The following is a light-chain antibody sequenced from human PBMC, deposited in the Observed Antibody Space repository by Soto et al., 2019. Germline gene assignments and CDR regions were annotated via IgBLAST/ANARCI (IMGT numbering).Light chain of an antibody. Sequence: QSALTQPRSVSGSPGQSVTISCTGTSSDVGGYNYVSWYQQHPGKAPKLMIYDVSKRPSGVPDRFSGSKSGNTASLTISGLQAEDEADYYCAAWDDSLNGRWVFGGGTKLTVL. J-gene: IGLJ3*02. CDR2: DVS. V-gene: IGLV2-11*01. CDR3: AAWDDSLNGRWV. CDR1: SSDVGGYNY.